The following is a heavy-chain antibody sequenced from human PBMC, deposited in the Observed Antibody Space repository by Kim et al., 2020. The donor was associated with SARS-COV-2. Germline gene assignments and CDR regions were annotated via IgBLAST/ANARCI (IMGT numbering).Heavy chain of an antibody. CDR2: INHSGST. CDR3: ARTPLFDTHELYRRNFDS. D-gene: IGHD5-18*01. J-gene: IGHJ4*02. Sequence: SETLSLTCAVYGGSFSGYYWSWIRQPPGKGLEWIGEINHSGSTNYNPSLKTRVTISVDTSMNQFSLKLSSVTAADTAVYYCARTPLFDTHELYRRNFDSWGQGILVTVSS. V-gene: IGHV4-34*01. CDR1: GGSFSGYY.